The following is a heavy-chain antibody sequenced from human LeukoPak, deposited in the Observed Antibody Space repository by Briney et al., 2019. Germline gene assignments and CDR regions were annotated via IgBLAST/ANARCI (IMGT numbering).Heavy chain of an antibody. D-gene: IGHD5-24*01. Sequence: SETLSLTCTVSGVSISSSSYCWGWIRQPPGKGLEWIGSICYSGSTFYDPSLKSRVTLSVDTSKNQFSLELSSVTAADTALYYCARTENYIPEDCFDPWGQGTLVTVSS. CDR1: GVSISSSSYC. CDR2: ICYSGST. J-gene: IGHJ5*02. V-gene: IGHV4-39*01. CDR3: ARTENYIPEDCFDP.